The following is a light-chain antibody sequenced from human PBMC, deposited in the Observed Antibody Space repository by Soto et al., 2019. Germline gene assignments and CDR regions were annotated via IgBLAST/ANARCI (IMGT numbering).Light chain of an antibody. CDR3: KSHTTSNTYV. J-gene: IGLJ1*01. CDR1: NKDVGSYNY. Sequence: ALSPPDPESRAPGQSFAISCTGTNKDVGSYNYVSWYQQHPGKSPKHMIYDVTNRHSGVSCRFSGSKSGNTASLTISGLQCEDEADYYGKSHTTSNTYVFGSGTKVTVL. CDR2: DVT. V-gene: IGLV2-14*01.